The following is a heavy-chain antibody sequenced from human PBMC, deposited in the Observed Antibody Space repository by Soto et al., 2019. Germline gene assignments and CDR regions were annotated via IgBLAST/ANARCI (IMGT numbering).Heavy chain of an antibody. J-gene: IGHJ5*02. CDR2: INPSGST. D-gene: IGHD6-13*01. CDR1: GGSFSGYN. V-gene: IGHV4-34*01. Sequence: QVQLQQWGAGLLKPSEPLSITCAVYGGSFSGYNWSWIRQPPGKRLEWIGEINPSGSTHYNPSLRGRVTVSVDTAQNQLSLKLRAVTAADTAVYYCARVKRSSSWCGTNNCFDPWGQGTLVTVCS. CDR3: ARVKRSSSWCGTNNCFDP.